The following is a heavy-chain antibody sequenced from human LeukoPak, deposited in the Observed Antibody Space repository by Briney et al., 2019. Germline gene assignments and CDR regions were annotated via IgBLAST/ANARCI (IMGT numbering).Heavy chain of an antibody. CDR1: GGSISSYY. CDR2: IYASGST. V-gene: IGHV4-4*07. D-gene: IGHD2-2*01. Sequence: TSETLSLTCTVSGGSISSYYWSWIRQPAGKGLKWIGRIYASGSTNYNPSLKSRVTMSVDTSKNQFSLKLSSVTAADTAVYYCARDLGYCSSTSCSDAFDIWGQGTMVTVSS. J-gene: IGHJ3*02. CDR3: ARDLGYCSSTSCSDAFDI.